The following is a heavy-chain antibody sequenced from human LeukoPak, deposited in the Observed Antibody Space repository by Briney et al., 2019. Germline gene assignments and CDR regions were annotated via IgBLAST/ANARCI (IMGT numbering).Heavy chain of an antibody. J-gene: IGHJ3*02. Sequence: SETLSLTCTVSGGSINSRNYYWVWIRQPPGKGLEWIGEIYHSGSTNYNPSLKSRVTISVDKSKNQFSLKLSSVTAADTAVYYCARCPLTVKAFDIWGQGTMVTVSS. CDR2: IYHSGST. CDR3: ARCPLTVKAFDI. D-gene: IGHD4-17*01. CDR1: GGSINSRNYY. V-gene: IGHV4-39*07.